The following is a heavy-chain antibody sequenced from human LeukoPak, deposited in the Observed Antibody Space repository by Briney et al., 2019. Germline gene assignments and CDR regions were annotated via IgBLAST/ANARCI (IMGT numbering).Heavy chain of an antibody. J-gene: IGHJ4*02. V-gene: IGHV5-51*01. D-gene: IGHD6-19*01. CDR3: ASTRPERWPFFFAC. CDR2: IYPGDSDT. CDR1: GYSFTSYW. Sequence: GESLKISCKGSGYSFTSYWIGWVRQMPGKGLEWMGIIYPGDSDTRYSPSFQGQVSISADRSINTAYLQWSSLKASDTAMYYCASTRPERWPFFFACGGQGPLVTTPS.